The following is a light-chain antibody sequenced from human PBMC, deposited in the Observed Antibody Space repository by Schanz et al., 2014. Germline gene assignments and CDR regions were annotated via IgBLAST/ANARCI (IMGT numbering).Light chain of an antibody. CDR3: QSYDSSLSEWV. V-gene: IGLV2-14*03. Sequence: QSALTQPASVSGSPGQSITISCTGTSSDVGGYNFVSWFQQHPGKAPKLMIYDVSKRPSGVPDRFSGSKSGTTASLTVSGLQTEDEADYYCQSYDSSLSEWVFGGGTKLTVL. J-gene: IGLJ3*02. CDR1: SSDVGGYNF. CDR2: DVS.